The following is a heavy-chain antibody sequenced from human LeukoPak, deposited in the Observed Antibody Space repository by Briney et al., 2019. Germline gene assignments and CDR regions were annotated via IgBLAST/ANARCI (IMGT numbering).Heavy chain of an antibody. V-gene: IGHV3-23*01. D-gene: IGHD3-22*01. CDR1: GFTFTKYA. Sequence: GGPLRLSCAASGFTFTKYAMSWVRQSLGKGLEWVSSLSGSGSATYYADSVQGRFIVSRDNSKNTLYLQMNSLRAEDTAVYYCVEDRAPSPHFYDSSGSWGQGTLVTVSS. CDR3: VEDRAPSPHFYDSSGS. J-gene: IGHJ5*02. CDR2: LSGSGSAT.